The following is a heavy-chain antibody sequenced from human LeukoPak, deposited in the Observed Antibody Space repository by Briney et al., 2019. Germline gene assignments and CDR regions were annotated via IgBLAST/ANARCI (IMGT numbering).Heavy chain of an antibody. CDR1: GGSISNGDYY. Sequence: SETLSLTCSVSGGSISNGDYYWNWIRQTPGKGLEWIGYIYYSGSTNYNPSLKSRLSISIDTSKNQFSLKLNSVTAADTAVYYCARDPTYYYETSGYLRGFDVWGPGTVVTVSS. V-gene: IGHV4-30-4*01. D-gene: IGHD3-22*01. CDR2: IYYSGST. CDR3: ARDPTYYYETSGYLRGFDV. J-gene: IGHJ3*01.